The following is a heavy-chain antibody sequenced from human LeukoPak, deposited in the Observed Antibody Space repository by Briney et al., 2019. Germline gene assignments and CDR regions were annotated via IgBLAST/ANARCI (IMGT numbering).Heavy chain of an antibody. Sequence: SETLSLTCAVYGGSFSGYYWSWIRQPPGKGLEWIGEINHSGSTNYNPSLKSRVTISVDTSKNQSSLKLSSVTAADTAVYYCATRGVVVDYWGQGTLVTVSS. CDR1: GGSFSGYY. V-gene: IGHV4-34*01. CDR3: ATRGVVVDY. CDR2: INHSGST. D-gene: IGHD2-2*01. J-gene: IGHJ4*02.